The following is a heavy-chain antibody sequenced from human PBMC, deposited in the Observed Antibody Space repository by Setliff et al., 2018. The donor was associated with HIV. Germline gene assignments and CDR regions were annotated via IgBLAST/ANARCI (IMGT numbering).Heavy chain of an antibody. J-gene: IGHJ6*02. Sequence: GSLRLSCVVSGFPFSSYTMSWVRQAPGKGLEWVSAISGSGGTTYYAESVKGRFTISRDNSKNTLYLQMNSLRAEDTAVYYCAKDQGITVGAAVYYYFYAMDVWGQGTSVTVSS. CDR2: ISGSGGTT. V-gene: IGHV3-23*01. D-gene: IGHD6-19*01. CDR3: AKDQGITVGAAVYYYFYAMDV. CDR1: GFPFSSYT.